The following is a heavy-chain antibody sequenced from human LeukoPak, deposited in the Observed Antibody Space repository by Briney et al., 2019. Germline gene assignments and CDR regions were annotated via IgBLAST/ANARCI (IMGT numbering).Heavy chain of an antibody. D-gene: IGHD5-18*01. CDR3: AREPTKRGYSYGFDY. J-gene: IGHJ4*02. CDR1: GGSVSSGSYY. V-gene: IGHV4-61*01. Sequence: SETLSLTCTVSGGSVSSGSYYWSWIRQPPGKGLEWIGYIYYSGSTNYNPSLKSRVTISVDTSKSQFSLKLSSVTAADTAVYYCAREPTKRGYSYGFDYWGQGTLVTVSS. CDR2: IYYSGST.